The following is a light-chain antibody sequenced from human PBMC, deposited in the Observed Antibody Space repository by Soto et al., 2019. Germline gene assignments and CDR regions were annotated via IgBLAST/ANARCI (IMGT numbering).Light chain of an antibody. V-gene: IGKV3-20*01. CDR3: QQYGSSPRFT. J-gene: IGKJ3*01. Sequence: EIVLTQSPGTLSLSPGERATLSCRASQSVSSSYLAWYQQKPGQAPRLLIYGASSRATGIPDRFSGSGSGTDFTLTISRLEPEDGAVYYCQQYGSSPRFTFGPGTKVDIK. CDR2: GAS. CDR1: QSVSSSY.